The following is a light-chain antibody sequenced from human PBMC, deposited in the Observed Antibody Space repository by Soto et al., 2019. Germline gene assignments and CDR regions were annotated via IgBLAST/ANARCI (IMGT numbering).Light chain of an antibody. CDR1: QSVSSNY. CDR2: GAS. V-gene: IGKV3-20*01. Sequence: EIVLTQSPGTLSLSPGERATLSCRASQSVSSNYLAWYQQKPGQAPRLLIYGASSRATGIPDRVSGSGSGTDFTLTISRLEPEDLAVYYCQQYGSSPPITFGQGTRLEIK. CDR3: QQYGSSPPIT. J-gene: IGKJ5*01.